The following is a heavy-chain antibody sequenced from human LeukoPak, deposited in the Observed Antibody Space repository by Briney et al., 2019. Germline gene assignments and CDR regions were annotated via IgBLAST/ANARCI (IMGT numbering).Heavy chain of an antibody. V-gene: IGHV1-8*02. CDR1: GYTFTNYD. Sequence: ASVKVSCKASGYTFTNYDINWVRQATGQGLEWMGWMNPNSGNTGYAQKFQGRVTMTRDTSISTAYMELSRLRSDDTAVYYCARGYDSSDYWGQGTLVTVSS. CDR2: MNPNSGNT. J-gene: IGHJ4*02. D-gene: IGHD3-22*01. CDR3: ARGYDSSDY.